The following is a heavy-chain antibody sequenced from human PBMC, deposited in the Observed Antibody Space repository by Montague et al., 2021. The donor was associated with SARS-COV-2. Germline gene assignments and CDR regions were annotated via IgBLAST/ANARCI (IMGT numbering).Heavy chain of an antibody. V-gene: IGHV3-23*03. CDR3: AFQSTGHSHPLDY. CDR2: IYSGGSKT. CDR1: GFPFRSNV. J-gene: IGHJ4*02. Sequence: SLRLSCAASGFPFRSNVMNWVRQAPGTGPEWVSIIYSGGSKTSYADSVKGRFTISRDDSKYILYLQMNSLRVADTAVYYCAFQSTGHSHPLDYWGPGTLVTVSS. D-gene: IGHD3-9*01.